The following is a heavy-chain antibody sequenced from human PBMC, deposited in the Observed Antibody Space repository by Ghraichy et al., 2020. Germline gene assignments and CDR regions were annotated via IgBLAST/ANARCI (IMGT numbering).Heavy chain of an antibody. V-gene: IGHV3-7*01. D-gene: IGHD2-15*01. Sequence: GSLRLSCAASGFTFSSYWMNWVRQTPGKGLEWVANIKQDGSEKYYVESVKGRFTTSRDNARNSVYLQMNSLRAEDTAVYYCARGFCSTSSCYSAIDYDYWGQGTLVTVSS. CDR3: ARGFCSTSSCYSAIDYDY. J-gene: IGHJ4*02. CDR1: GFTFSSYW. CDR2: IKQDGSEK.